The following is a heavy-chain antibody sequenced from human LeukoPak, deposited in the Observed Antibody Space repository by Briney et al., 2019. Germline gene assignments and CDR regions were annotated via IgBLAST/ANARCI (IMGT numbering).Heavy chain of an antibody. Sequence: GASVKVSCKASGGTFSSYAISWVRQAPGQGLEWMGGIIPIFGTANYAQKFQGRVTITADESTSTAYMELSSLRSEDTAVYYCAHTTDTEGSYFDYWGQGTLVTVSS. CDR3: AHTTDTEGSYFDY. D-gene: IGHD1-1*01. J-gene: IGHJ4*02. CDR2: IIPIFGTA. V-gene: IGHV1-69*13. CDR1: GGTFSSYA.